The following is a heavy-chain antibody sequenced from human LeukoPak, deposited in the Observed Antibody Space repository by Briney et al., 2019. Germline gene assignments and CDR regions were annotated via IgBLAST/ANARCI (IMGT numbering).Heavy chain of an antibody. J-gene: IGHJ5*02. D-gene: IGHD3-10*01. V-gene: IGHV3-21*01. CDR1: GFTFSSYS. CDR2: ISSSSSYI. Sequence: GGSLRLSCAASGFTFSSYSMNWVRQAPGKGLEWVSSISSSSSYIYYADSVKGRFTISRDNAKNSLYLQMNSLRAEDTAVYYCARDGLAYYYGSGSYYNVNWFDPWGQGTLVTVSS. CDR3: ARDGLAYYYGSGSYYNVNWFDP.